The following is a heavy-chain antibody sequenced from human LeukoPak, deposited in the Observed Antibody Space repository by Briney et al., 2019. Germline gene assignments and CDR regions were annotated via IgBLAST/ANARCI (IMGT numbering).Heavy chain of an antibody. D-gene: IGHD6-6*01. CDR2: IYYSGST. V-gene: IGHV4-59*01. CDR3: ARVHESIYY. CDR1: GDSISRYY. Sequence: PSETLSLTCTVSGDSISRYYWSWLRQPPGKGLEWIGYIYYSGSTNYNPSLKSRVTISVDTSKNQFSLKLSSVTAADTAVYYCARVHESIYYWGQGTLVTVSS. J-gene: IGHJ4*02.